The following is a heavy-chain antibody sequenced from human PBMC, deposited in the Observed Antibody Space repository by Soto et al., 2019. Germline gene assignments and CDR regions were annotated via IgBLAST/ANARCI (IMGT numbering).Heavy chain of an antibody. Sequence: SDTLSLTCTVSGGSVSSGDYYWSWIRQPPGKGLEWIGYIYYSGSTNYNPSLKSRVSISLDTSKNQFSLRLTSVTAADTAVYYCARIPVDTYMINWFDPWGQGTLVTVSS. CDR3: ARIPVDTYMINWFDP. D-gene: IGHD5-18*01. CDR1: GGSVSSGDYY. V-gene: IGHV4-61*08. J-gene: IGHJ5*02. CDR2: IYYSGST.